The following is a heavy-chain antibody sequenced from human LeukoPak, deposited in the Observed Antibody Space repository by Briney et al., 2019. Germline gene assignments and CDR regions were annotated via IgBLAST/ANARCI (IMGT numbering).Heavy chain of an antibody. CDR1: GGSVSSGSYY. CDR3: ARSRRIVGATDFDY. Sequence: SETLSLTCTVSGGSVSSGSYYWSWIRQPPGKGLEWIGYIYYSGSTNYNPSLKSRVTISVDTSKNQFSLKLSSVTAADTAVYYCARSRRIVGATDFDYWGQGTLVTVSS. J-gene: IGHJ4*02. CDR2: IYYSGST. D-gene: IGHD1-26*01. V-gene: IGHV4-61*01.